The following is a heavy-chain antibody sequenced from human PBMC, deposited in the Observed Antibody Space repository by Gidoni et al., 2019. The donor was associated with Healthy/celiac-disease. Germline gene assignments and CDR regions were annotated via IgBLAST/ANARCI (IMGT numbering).Heavy chain of an antibody. CDR3: ARVPVLPDYYDSSGYQAYGFDY. V-gene: IGHV1-3*01. CDR1: GYTFTSYA. CDR2: INAGNGNT. Sequence: QVQLVQSGAEVKKPGASVKVSCKASGYTFTSYAMHWVRQAPGQRLEWMGWINAGNGNTKYSQKFQGRVTITRDTSASTAYMELSSLRSEDTAVYYCARVPVLPDYYDSSGYQAYGFDYWGQGTLVTVSS. J-gene: IGHJ4*02. D-gene: IGHD3-22*01.